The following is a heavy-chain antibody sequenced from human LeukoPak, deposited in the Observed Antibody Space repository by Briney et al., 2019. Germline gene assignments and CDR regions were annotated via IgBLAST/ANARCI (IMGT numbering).Heavy chain of an antibody. J-gene: IGHJ4*02. D-gene: IGHD4-11*01. V-gene: IGHV3-53*01. CDR3: AKDRERSMATVTSFDY. CDR1: RFTVSSNY. Sequence: PGGSLRLSCAASRFTVSSNYMSWVRQAPGKGLEWVSVIYSGGSTYYADSVKGRFTISRDNSKNTLYLQMNSLRAEDTAVYYCAKDRERSMATVTSFDYWGQGTLVTVSS. CDR2: IYSGGST.